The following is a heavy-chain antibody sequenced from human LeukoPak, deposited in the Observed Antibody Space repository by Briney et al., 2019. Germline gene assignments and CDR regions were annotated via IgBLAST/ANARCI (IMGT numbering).Heavy chain of an antibody. CDR2: VSTDNGDT. D-gene: IGHD3-16*01. CDR3: AREGLGELTLDC. J-gene: IGHJ4*02. Sequence: ASVKVSCKSSGYTFTTYGITWVRQAPGQGLEWMGWVSTDNGDTNYAQKLQGRVTLTTDTSTSTAYMELRSLRSDDTAVYYCAREGLGELTLDCWGQGTLVTVSS. V-gene: IGHV1-18*01. CDR1: GYTFTTYG.